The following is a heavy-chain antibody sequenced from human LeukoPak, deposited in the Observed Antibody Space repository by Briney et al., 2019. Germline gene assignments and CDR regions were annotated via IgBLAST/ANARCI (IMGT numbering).Heavy chain of an antibody. V-gene: IGHV3-11*04. Sequence: PGGSLRLSCAASGFIFSEYYMGWIRQAPGKGLEWVSYISPSGSTTYSSDSVRGRFTISKDNAKNSLNLQMNSLRAEDTAVYYCTGDSGYEFDYWGQGTLVTVSS. CDR3: TGDSGYEFDY. CDR2: ISPSGSTT. J-gene: IGHJ4*02. CDR1: GFIFSEYY. D-gene: IGHD5-12*01.